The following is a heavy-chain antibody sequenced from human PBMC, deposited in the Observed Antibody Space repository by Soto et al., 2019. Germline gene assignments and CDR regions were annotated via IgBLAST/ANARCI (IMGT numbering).Heavy chain of an antibody. Sequence: SETLSLTCAVYGGSFSGYYWSWIRQPPGKGLEWIGEINHSGSTNYNPSLKSRVTISVDTSKNQFSLKLSSVTAADTAVYYCARQSIAAAYDYWGQGTLVTVSS. D-gene: IGHD6-13*01. CDR2: INHSGST. V-gene: IGHV4-34*01. J-gene: IGHJ4*02. CDR3: ARQSIAAAYDY. CDR1: GGSFSGYY.